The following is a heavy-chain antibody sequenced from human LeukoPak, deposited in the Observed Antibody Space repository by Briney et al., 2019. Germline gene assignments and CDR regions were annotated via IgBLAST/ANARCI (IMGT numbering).Heavy chain of an antibody. Sequence: KPSETLSLTCAVYGGSFSGYYWSWTRQPPGKGLEWIGEINHSGSTNYNPSLKSRVTISVDTSKNQFSLKLSSVTAADTAVYYSARGLYDFWSGYYRSWGQGTLVTVSS. J-gene: IGHJ5*02. D-gene: IGHD3-3*01. V-gene: IGHV4-34*01. CDR2: INHSGST. CDR3: ARGLYDFWSGYYRS. CDR1: GGSFSGYY.